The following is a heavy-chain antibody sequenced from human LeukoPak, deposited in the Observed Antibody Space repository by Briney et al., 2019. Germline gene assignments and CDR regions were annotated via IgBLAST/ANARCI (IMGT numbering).Heavy chain of an antibody. CDR2: IIPIFGTA. CDR1: GGTFSSYA. CDR3: ARGPKYGDYVQNDY. D-gene: IGHD4-17*01. Sequence: VASVKVSCKASGGTFSSYAISWVRQAPGQGLEWMGGIIPIFGTANYAQKFQGRVTITADESTSTAYMELSSLRSEDTAVYYCARGPKYGDYVQNDYWGQGTLVTVSS. J-gene: IGHJ4*02. V-gene: IGHV1-69*01.